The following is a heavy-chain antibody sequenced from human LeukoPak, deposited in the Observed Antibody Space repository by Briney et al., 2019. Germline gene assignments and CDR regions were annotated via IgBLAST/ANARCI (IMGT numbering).Heavy chain of an antibody. CDR1: GYTFTGYY. D-gene: IGHD3-22*01. CDR3: ARGRGQGSGYYSLAY. CDR2: INPNSGGT. Sequence: GASVKVSCKASGYTFTGYYMHWVRQAPGQGLEWMGWINPNSGGTNYAQKFQGRVTMTRDTSISTAYMELSRLRSDDTAVYYCARGRGQGSGYYSLAYWGQGTLVTVSS. J-gene: IGHJ4*02. V-gene: IGHV1-2*02.